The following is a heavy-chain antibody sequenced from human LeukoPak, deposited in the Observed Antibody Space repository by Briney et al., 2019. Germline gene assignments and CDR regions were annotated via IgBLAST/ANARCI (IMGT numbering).Heavy chain of an antibody. CDR1: GYTFTSYY. CDR3: ARAGHRYFDWLSSNWFDP. Sequence: ASVKVSCKASGYTFTSYYMHWVRQAPGQGLEWMGIINPSGGSTSYAQKFQGRVTMTRDMSTSTVYMELSSLRSEDTAVYYCARAGHRYFDWLSSNWFDPWGQGTLVTVSS. J-gene: IGHJ5*02. V-gene: IGHV1-46*01. CDR2: INPSGGST. D-gene: IGHD3-9*01.